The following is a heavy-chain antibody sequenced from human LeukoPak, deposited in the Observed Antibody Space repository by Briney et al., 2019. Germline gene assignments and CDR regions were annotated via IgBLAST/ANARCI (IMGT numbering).Heavy chain of an antibody. V-gene: IGHV1-2*02. CDR1: GYTFTGYY. J-gene: IGHJ4*02. CDR2: INPNSGGT. CDR3: ARDLAYYYDSSGYYPDY. Sequence: ASVKVSFTASGYTFTGYYMHWVRQAPGQGLEWMGWINPNSGGTNYAQRFQGRVTMTRDTSISTAYMELSRLRSDDTAVYYCARDLAYYYDSSGYYPDYWGQGTLVTVSS. D-gene: IGHD3-22*01.